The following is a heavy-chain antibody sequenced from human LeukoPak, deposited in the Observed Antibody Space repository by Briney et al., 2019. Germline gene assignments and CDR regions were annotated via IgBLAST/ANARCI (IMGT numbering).Heavy chain of an antibody. CDR1: GGSITSGGYY. J-gene: IGHJ4*02. V-gene: IGHV4-31*03. D-gene: IGHD4-17*01. Sequence: SETLSLTCTVPGGSITSGGYYWSWIRQHPGKGLEWIGYIYYSGSTYYNPSLKSRVTISVDTSKNQFSLKLSSVTAADTAVYYCARTTDLTFDYWGQGTLVTVSS. CDR3: ARTTDLTFDY. CDR2: IYYSGST.